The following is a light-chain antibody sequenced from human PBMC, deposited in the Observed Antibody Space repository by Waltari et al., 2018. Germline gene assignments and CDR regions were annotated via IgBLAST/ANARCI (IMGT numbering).Light chain of an antibody. CDR3: LQDYNFLT. CDR2: AAS. CDR1: QGITND. V-gene: IGKV1-6*02. Sequence: AIQITQSPTSLSASVGDRVTITCRASQGITNDLAWYQQQSGKAPKLLIYAASRLASGVPSRFSGSGSGTDFTLTISSLQPEDLATYYCLQDYNFLTFGQGTKVDIK. J-gene: IGKJ1*01.